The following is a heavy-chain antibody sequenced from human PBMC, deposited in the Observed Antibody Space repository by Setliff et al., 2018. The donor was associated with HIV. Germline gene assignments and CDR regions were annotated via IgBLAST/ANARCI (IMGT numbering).Heavy chain of an antibody. CDR1: GGSISSGGYS. Sequence: SETLSLTCTVSGGSISSGGYSWNWIRQPPGKGLEWIGYIYHSGSTFYNPSLKSRVTISEDTSKNQFSLKMRSVTAADTAVYYCATSPAGEILGSRPFYFDYWGQGTLVTVSS. J-gene: IGHJ4*02. D-gene: IGHD3-10*01. CDR2: IYHSGST. V-gene: IGHV4-30-2*05. CDR3: ATSPAGEILGSRPFYFDY.